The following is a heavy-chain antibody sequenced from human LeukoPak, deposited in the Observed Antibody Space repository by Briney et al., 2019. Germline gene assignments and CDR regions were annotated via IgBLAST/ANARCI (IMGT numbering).Heavy chain of an antibody. CDR3: ARVLRSAWYAVDY. V-gene: IGHV3-7*04. CDR1: GFTFSSYW. Sequence: GGSLRLSCAASGFTFSSYWMSWVRQAPGKGLEWVANIKQDGSEKYYVDSVKGRFTISRDNAKNSLYLQMNSLRAEDTAVYYCARVLRSAWYAVDYWGQGTLVTVSS. D-gene: IGHD6-19*01. J-gene: IGHJ4*02. CDR2: IKQDGSEK.